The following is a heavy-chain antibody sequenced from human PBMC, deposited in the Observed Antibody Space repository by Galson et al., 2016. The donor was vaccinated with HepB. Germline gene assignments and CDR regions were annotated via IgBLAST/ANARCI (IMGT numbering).Heavy chain of an antibody. Sequence: SVKVSCKASGYTFTSYDLNRVRQATGQGLEWLGWMNPNSGDTGYAQKFQGRVTLTRSTSLRTAYMELRSLTSEDTAVYYCARDYGGNPGWFDPWGKGTLVTVSS. J-gene: IGHJ5*02. V-gene: IGHV1-8*01. CDR2: MNPNSGDT. CDR3: ARDYGGNPGWFDP. D-gene: IGHD4-23*01. CDR1: GYTFTSYD.